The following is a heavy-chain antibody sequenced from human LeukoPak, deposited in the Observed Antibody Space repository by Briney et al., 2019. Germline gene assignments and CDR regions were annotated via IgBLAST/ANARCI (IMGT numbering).Heavy chain of an antibody. V-gene: IGHV1-18*01. CDR3: ARIKLSYYYDSSGYYQFDY. CDR1: GYTFTSYG. D-gene: IGHD3-22*01. CDR2: ISAYNGNT. Sequence: ASVKVSCKASGYTFTSYGISWVRQAPGQGLEWMGWISAYNGNTNYAQKLQGRVTMTTDTSTSTAYMELRSLRSDDTAMYYCARIKLSYYYDSSGYYQFDYWGQGTLVTVSS. J-gene: IGHJ4*02.